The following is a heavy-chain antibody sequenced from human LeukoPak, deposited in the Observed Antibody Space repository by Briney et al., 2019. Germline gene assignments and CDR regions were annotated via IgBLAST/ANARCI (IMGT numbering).Heavy chain of an antibody. CDR3: AKDYSSSGPFDY. CDR2: ISWDGGNR. V-gene: IGHV3-43*01. Sequence: GGSLRLSCAASGFTFDDYSMHWVRHAPGKGLEWVSLISWDGGNREYADSVKGRFTISRDNSRNSLFLQMNSLTTEDTAFYYCAKDYSSSGPFDYWGQGTLVTVSS. J-gene: IGHJ4*02. D-gene: IGHD6-13*01. CDR1: GFTFDDYS.